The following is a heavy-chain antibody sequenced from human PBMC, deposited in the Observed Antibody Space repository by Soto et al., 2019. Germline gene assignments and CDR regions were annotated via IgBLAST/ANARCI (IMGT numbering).Heavy chain of an antibody. Sequence: SETLSLTCTVSGGSISSSSYYWGWIRQPPGKGLEWIGSIYYSGSTYYNPSLRSRVTISVDTSKNQFSLKLSSVTAADTAVYYCAGSGYSYEEYPRYNWFDPWGQGTLVTVSS. CDR1: GGSISSSSYY. V-gene: IGHV4-39*01. J-gene: IGHJ5*02. D-gene: IGHD5-18*01. CDR2: IYYSGST. CDR3: AGSGYSYEEYPRYNWFDP.